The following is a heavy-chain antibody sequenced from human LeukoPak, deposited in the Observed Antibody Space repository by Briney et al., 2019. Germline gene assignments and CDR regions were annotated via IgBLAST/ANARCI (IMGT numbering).Heavy chain of an antibody. Sequence: GGSLRLSCTASGFSFRNTWMSWVRQAPGKGLEWVANIKKDETEIYYADSVKGRFTISRDNAKRSLYLQMNVLRVEDTAVYYCATLNWDDGEVSGFDHWGQGIMVTVSS. V-gene: IGHV3-7*01. CDR3: ATLNWDDGEVSGFDH. D-gene: IGHD1-26*01. CDR2: IKKDETEI. CDR1: GFSFRNTW. J-gene: IGHJ5*02.